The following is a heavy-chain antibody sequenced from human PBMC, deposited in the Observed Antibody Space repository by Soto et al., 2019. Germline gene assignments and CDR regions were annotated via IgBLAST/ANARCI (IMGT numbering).Heavy chain of an antibody. CDR2: IIPIFGTA. J-gene: IGHJ6*02. CDR1: GGTFSSYA. CDR3: ARAHRHCISTSCYRATYYYYGMDV. D-gene: IGHD2-2*01. V-gene: IGHV1-69*12. Sequence: QVQLVQSGAEVKKPGSSVKVSCKASGGTFSSYAISWVRQAPGQGLEWMGGIIPIFGTANYAQKFQGRVTITADESTSPAYMELSSLRSEDTAVYYCARAHRHCISTSCYRATYYYYGMDVWGQGTTVTVSS.